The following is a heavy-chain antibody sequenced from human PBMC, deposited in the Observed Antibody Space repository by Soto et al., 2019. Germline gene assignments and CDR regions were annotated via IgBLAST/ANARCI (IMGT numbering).Heavy chain of an antibody. CDR3: ACSVDTAMVVYDY. D-gene: IGHD5-18*01. CDR2: IYYSGST. Sequence: PSETLSLTCAVSGGSIISSSYYWGWIRQPPGKGLEWIGYIYYSGSTNYNPSLKSRVTISVDTSKNQFSLKLSSVTAADTAVYYCACSVDTAMVVYDYWGQGTLVTVSS. V-gene: IGHV4-61*05. CDR1: GGSIISSSYY. J-gene: IGHJ4*02.